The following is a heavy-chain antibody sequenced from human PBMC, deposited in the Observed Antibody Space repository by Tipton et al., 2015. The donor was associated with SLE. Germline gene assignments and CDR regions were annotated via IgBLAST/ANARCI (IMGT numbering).Heavy chain of an antibody. Sequence: TLSLTCTVSGGSISSGGYYWSWIRQHPGNGLEWIGYIYYSGSTYYNPSLKSRVTISVDTSKNQFSLKLSSVTAADTAVYYCVRDGPNVGATRIDYWGQGTLVALSS. V-gene: IGHV4-31*03. J-gene: IGHJ4*02. CDR2: IYYSGST. CDR1: GGSISSGGYY. CDR3: VRDGPNVGATRIDY. D-gene: IGHD1-26*01.